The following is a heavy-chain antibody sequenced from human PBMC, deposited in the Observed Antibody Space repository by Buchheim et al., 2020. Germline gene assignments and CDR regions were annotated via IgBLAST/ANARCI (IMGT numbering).Heavy chain of an antibody. CDR3: ANDWAVSHLFDY. V-gene: IGHV3-30*18. CDR1: GFTFSSYG. CDR2: ISYDGSNK. Sequence: VQLLESGGGVVQPGRSLRLSCAASGFTFSSYGMHWVRQAPGKGLEWVAVISYDGSNKYYADSVKGRFTISRDNSKNTLYLQMNSLRAEDTAVYYCANDWAVSHLFDYWGQGTL. J-gene: IGHJ4*02. D-gene: IGHD4-17*01.